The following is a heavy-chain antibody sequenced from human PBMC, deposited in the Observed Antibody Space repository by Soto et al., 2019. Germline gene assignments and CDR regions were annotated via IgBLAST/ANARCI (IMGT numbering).Heavy chain of an antibody. D-gene: IGHD6-13*01. Sequence: GSLRLSCAASGFTFSSYWMSWVRQAPGTGLERVANIKQDGSEKYYEDSVKGRFTISRENAKNSLYLQMNSLRAENTSVYYCAREGRGGRQQLVLGYYYYGMDVWGQGTTVTVSS. CDR1: GFTFSSYW. CDR3: AREGRGGRQQLVLGYYYYGMDV. V-gene: IGHV3-7*03. J-gene: IGHJ6*02. CDR2: IKQDGSEK.